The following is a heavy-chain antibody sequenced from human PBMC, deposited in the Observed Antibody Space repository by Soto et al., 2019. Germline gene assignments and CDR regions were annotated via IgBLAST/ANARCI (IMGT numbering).Heavy chain of an antibody. CDR1: GYTFTGYA. Sequence: ASVKVSCKASGYTFTGYAMHWVRQAPGQRLEWMGWINAGNGNTKYSQKFQGRVTITRDTSASTAYMDLSSLRSEDTAVYYCARGPGGPDGPGDYWGQGTLVTVSS. J-gene: IGHJ4*02. CDR2: INAGNGNT. CDR3: ARGPGGPDGPGDY. V-gene: IGHV1-3*01. D-gene: IGHD2-15*01.